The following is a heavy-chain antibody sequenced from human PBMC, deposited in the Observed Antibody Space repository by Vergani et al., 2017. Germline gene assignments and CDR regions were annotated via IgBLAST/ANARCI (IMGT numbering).Heavy chain of an antibody. CDR3: ARISGGSAPYLHY. CDR1: GFTFGDYY. V-gene: IGHV3-7*01. CDR2: VKRDGTET. D-gene: IGHD2-15*01. J-gene: IGHJ1*01. Sequence: EVHLEESGGGLVQPGGSLRLSCAASGFTFGDYYMAWIRLASGKGLDGVASVKRDGTETFYVDSVKGRFTISRDNAKTTLYLQMNSLRDEDRGVYYCARISGGSAPYLHYWGQGTLVTVAS.